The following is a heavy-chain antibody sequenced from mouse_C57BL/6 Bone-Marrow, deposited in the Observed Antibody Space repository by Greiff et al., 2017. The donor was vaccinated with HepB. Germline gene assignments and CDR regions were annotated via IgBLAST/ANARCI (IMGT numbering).Heavy chain of an antibody. D-gene: IGHD1-1*01. V-gene: IGHV5-6*01. J-gene: IGHJ2*01. Sequence: QVVESGGDLVKPGGSLKLSCAASGFTFSSYGMSWVRQTPDKRLEWVATISSGGSYTYYPDSVKGRFTISRDNAKNTLYLQMSSLKSEDTAMYYCARGYYGSSYYFDYWGQGTTLTVSS. CDR3: ARGYYGSSYYFDY. CDR1: GFTFSSYG. CDR2: ISSGGSYT.